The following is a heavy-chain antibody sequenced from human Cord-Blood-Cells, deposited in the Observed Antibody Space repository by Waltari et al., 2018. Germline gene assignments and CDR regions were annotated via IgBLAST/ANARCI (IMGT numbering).Heavy chain of an antibody. V-gene: IGHV4-39*07. Sequence: QLQLQESGPGLVKPSETLSLTCTVSGGSTRSSSYYWGWIRQPPGKGLEWIGSIYYSGSTYYNPSLKSRVTISVDTSKNQFSLKLSSVTAADTAVYYCARHRYSGSSNFDYWGQGTLVTVSS. J-gene: IGHJ4*02. CDR3: ARHRYSGSSNFDY. D-gene: IGHD1-26*01. CDR2: IYYSGST. CDR1: GGSTRSSSYY.